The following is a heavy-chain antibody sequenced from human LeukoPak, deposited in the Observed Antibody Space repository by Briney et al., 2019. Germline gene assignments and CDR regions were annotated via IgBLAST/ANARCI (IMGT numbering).Heavy chain of an antibody. CDR2: IYTSGST. Sequence: TTSETLSLTCTVSGGSISSYYWSWIRQPAGKGLEWIGRIYTSGSTNYNPSLKSRVTMSVDTSKNQFSLKLSSVTAADTAVYYCARDKATMVRGDQDFYFDYWGQGTLVTVSS. J-gene: IGHJ4*02. V-gene: IGHV4-4*07. CDR1: GGSISSYY. CDR3: ARDKATMVRGDQDFYFDY. D-gene: IGHD3-10*01.